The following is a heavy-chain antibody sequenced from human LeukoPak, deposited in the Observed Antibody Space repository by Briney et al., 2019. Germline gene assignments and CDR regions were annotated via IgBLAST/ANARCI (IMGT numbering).Heavy chain of an antibody. CDR3: ARDMGESGTYYGDAFDI. Sequence: PSETLSLTCTVSGGSISSYYWSWIRQPPGKGLEWIGYISYSGTTNYNPSLKSRVTISVDTSKNQFSLRLSSVTAADTAVYYCARDMGESGTYYGDAFDIWGQGTMVTVSS. D-gene: IGHD1-26*01. CDR2: ISYSGTT. J-gene: IGHJ3*02. V-gene: IGHV4-59*01. CDR1: GGSISSYY.